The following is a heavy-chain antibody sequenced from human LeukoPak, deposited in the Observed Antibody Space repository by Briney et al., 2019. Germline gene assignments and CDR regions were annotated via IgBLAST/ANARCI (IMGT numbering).Heavy chain of an antibody. V-gene: IGHV3-23*01. J-gene: IGHJ1*01. CDR3: AKVDGPEQGLVPGYFKH. CDR2: ISGSGGST. CDR1: GFTFSSYA. Sequence: PGGSLRLSCAASGFTFSSYAMSWVRQAPGKGLEWVSAISGSGGSTYYADSVKGRFTISRDNSKNTLYLQMNSLRAEDTAVYYCAKVDGPEQGLVPGYFKHWARAPWSPSPQ. D-gene: IGHD6-19*01.